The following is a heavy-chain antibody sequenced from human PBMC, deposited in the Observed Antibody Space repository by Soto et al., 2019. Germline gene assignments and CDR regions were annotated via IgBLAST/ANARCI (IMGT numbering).Heavy chain of an antibody. D-gene: IGHD3-10*01. CDR2: IYHSGST. V-gene: IGHV4-30-2*01. Sequence: QLQLQESGSGLVKPSQTLSLTCAVSGGSISSGGYSWSWIRQPPGKGLEWIGYIYHSGSTYYNPSLKTRVAISVDTSKNQFSLKLSSVTAADTAVYYCARTYGSGSYANWFDSWGQGTLVTVSS. J-gene: IGHJ5*01. CDR3: ARTYGSGSYANWFDS. CDR1: GGSISSGGYS.